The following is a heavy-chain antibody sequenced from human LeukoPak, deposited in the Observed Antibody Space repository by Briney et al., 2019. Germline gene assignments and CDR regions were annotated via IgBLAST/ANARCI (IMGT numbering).Heavy chain of an antibody. CDR1: GFSLSTSGVG. V-gene: IGHV2-5*02. CDR2: IYWDDDK. D-gene: IGHD3-10*01. Sequence: ESGPTLVKPTQTLTLTCTFSGFSLSTSGVGVGWIRQPPGKALEWLALIYWDDDKRYSPSLKSRLTITKDTSKNQVVLTMTNMDPVDTATHYCAHRRFTMVRELDNWFDPWGQGTLVTVSS. CDR3: AHRRFTMVRELDNWFDP. J-gene: IGHJ5*02.